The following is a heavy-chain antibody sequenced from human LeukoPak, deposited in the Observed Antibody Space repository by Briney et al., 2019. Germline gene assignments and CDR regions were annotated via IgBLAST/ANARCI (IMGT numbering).Heavy chain of an antibody. CDR2: IKSKTNGGTT. V-gene: IGHV3-15*01. J-gene: IGHJ4*02. Sequence: GGSLRLSCAVSGFVFSDAWMSWVRQAPGKGLEWVGRIKSKTNGGTTDYAAPMKGRFSISRDDSKNTLFLQMYSLRTEDTGVYYCSTMSAIFGVVIPDYWGQGTLVSVSP. CDR1: GFVFSDAW. CDR3: STMSAIFGVVIPDY. D-gene: IGHD3-3*01.